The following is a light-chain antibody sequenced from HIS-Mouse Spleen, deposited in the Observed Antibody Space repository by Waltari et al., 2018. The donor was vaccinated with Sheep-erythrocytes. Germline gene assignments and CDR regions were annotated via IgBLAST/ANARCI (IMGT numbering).Light chain of an antibody. CDR1: SSDVGSYNL. Sequence: QSALTQPASVSGSPGQSITISCTGTSSDVGSYNLVSWYQQHPGKAPKLMIYERSKRPSGFSNPFSGSKSGNTASLTISGLQAEDVADYYCCSYAGSSTPWVFGGGTKLTVL. J-gene: IGLJ3*02. CDR3: CSYAGSSTPWV. V-gene: IGLV2-23*01. CDR2: ERS.